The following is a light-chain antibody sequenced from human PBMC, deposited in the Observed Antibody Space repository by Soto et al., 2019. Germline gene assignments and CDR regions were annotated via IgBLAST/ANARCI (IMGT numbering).Light chain of an antibody. CDR1: SSDVGGYNY. CDR2: EVS. V-gene: IGLV2-8*01. Sequence: QSALTQPPSASGSPGQSVTISCTGTSSDVGGYNYVSWYQQHPGKAPKLMIYEVSKRPSGVPDRFSGSKSGNTASLTVSGLQAEDEADYCCNSYAGSTNLVFGGGTKVTVL. J-gene: IGLJ2*01. CDR3: NSYAGSTNLV.